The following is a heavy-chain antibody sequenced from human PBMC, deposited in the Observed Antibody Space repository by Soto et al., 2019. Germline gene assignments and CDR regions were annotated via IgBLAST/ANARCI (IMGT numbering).Heavy chain of an antibody. CDR1: GYTVTSYY. V-gene: IGHV1-46*01. Sequence: ASVKVCCKASGYTVTSYYMHWVQQAPGQWLELMGIINASGGSTNYAQKLQGRVTMTTDTSPSTAYMELRSLRSDDTAVYYCASAGVATIRDFDYWGQGPLVTVSS. J-gene: IGHJ4*02. CDR2: INASGGST. D-gene: IGHD5-12*01. CDR3: ASAGVATIRDFDY.